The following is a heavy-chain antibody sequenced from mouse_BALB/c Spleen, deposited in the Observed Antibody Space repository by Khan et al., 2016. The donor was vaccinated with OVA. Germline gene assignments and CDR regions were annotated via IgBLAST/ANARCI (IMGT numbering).Heavy chain of an antibody. Sequence: QVQLKESGPGLVAPSQSLSITYTVTGFSLTSYAIHWIRQPPGKGLEWLGVIWAGGSTNYNSALMSRLSISKDNSKSQLFLKMNSLQTHDTATYYCARNREPDYFDYWGQGTTLTVSS. CDR1: GFSLTSYA. J-gene: IGHJ2*01. CDR3: ARNREPDYFDY. CDR2: IWAGGST. V-gene: IGHV2-9*02.